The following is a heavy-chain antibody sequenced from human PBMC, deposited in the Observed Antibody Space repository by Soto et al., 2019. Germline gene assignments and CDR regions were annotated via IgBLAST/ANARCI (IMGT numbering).Heavy chain of an antibody. CDR3: GRHRFGEGLEF. V-gene: IGHV4-59*08. Sequence: SETLSLTCTVSRASITSYYWSWIRQPPGKGPEWIGCVYHSGFTNYNPSLESRVTMSLDTSKNQFSLKLNSVTAADTAVYYCGRHRFGEGLEFWGQGTLVTVSS. CDR2: VYHSGFT. CDR1: RASITSYY. J-gene: IGHJ4*02. D-gene: IGHD3-10*01.